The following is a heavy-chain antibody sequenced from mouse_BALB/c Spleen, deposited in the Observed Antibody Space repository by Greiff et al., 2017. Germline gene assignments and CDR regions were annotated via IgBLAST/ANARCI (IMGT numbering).Heavy chain of an antibody. D-gene: IGHD1-2*01. Sequence: QVQLKQSGAELVKPGAPVKLSCKASGYTFTSYWMNWVKQRPGRGLEWIGRIDPSDSETHYNQKFKDKATLTVDKSSSTAYIQLSSLTSEDSAVYYCARRTTATRGAMDYWGQGTSVTVSS. J-gene: IGHJ4*01. CDR1: GYTFTSYW. V-gene: IGHV1-69*02. CDR3: ARRTTATRGAMDY. CDR2: IDPSDSET.